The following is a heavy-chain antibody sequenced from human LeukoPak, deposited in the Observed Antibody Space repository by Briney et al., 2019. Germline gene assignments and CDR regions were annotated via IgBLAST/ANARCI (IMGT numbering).Heavy chain of an antibody. V-gene: IGHV3-33*08. D-gene: IGHD3-10*01. Sequence: GGSLRLSCAASGFTFSSYWMSWVRQAPGKGLEWVAVIWYDGSNKYYADSVKGRFTISRDNSKNTLYLQMNSLRAEDTAVYYCARERAGRGYYFDYWGQGTLVTVSS. J-gene: IGHJ4*02. CDR1: GFTFSSYW. CDR2: IWYDGSNK. CDR3: ARERAGRGYYFDY.